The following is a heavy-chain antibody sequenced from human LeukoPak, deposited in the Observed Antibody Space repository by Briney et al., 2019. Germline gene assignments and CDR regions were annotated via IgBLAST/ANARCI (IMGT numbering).Heavy chain of an antibody. V-gene: IGHV3-74*01. D-gene: IGHD5-12*01. J-gene: IGHJ5*02. CDR1: AFNFTAYW. Sequence: GGSLRLSCASSAFNFTAYWMHWVRQDPRQGLLWVARINSDGTTTNYADSVKGRFTISKDNAKNTLFLQMNSLRAEDTAVYFCAVSNGGYGPWGQGALVTVSS. CDR3: AVSNGGYGP. CDR2: INSDGTTT.